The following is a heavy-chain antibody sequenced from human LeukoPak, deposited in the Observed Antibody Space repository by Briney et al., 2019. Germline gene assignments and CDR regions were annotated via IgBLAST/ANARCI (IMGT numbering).Heavy chain of an antibody. CDR1: GGSISGYF. CDR2: IHDNGDS. J-gene: IGHJ4*02. CDR3: ARDPPGYYYDSRGYIV. V-gene: IGHV4-4*07. D-gene: IGHD3-22*01. Sequence: SETLSLTCTVSGGSISGYFWSWIRQPAGKGLEWIGRIHDNGDSNHNPSLKSRVTMALDTSGNQVSLKLTSVTAADTAVYYCARDPPGYYYDSRGYIVWGQGTRVIVSS.